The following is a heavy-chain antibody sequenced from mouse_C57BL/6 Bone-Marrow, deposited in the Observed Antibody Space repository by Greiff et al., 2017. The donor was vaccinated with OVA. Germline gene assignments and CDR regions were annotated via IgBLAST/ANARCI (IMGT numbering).Heavy chain of an antibody. J-gene: IGHJ2*01. Sequence: VKLQESGAELARPGASVKLSCKASGYTFTSYWMHWVKQRPGQGLEWIGMIHPNSGSTNYNEKFKSKATLTVDKSSSTAYMQLSSLTSEDSAVYYCASGGWLLLDYWGQGTTLTVSS. CDR3: ASGGWLLLDY. CDR2: IHPNSGST. V-gene: IGHV1-64*01. CDR1: GYTFTSYW. D-gene: IGHD2-3*01.